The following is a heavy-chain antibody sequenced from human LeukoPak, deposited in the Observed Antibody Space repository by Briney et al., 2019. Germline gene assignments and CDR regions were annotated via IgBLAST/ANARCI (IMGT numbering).Heavy chain of an antibody. J-gene: IGHJ4*02. D-gene: IGHD3-10*01. Sequence: GGSLRLSCAASGFTFSSYAMSWVRQAPGKGLEWVSAISGSGDNTYYADSVKGRFTISRDNSKNTLYLQMNSLRAEDTALYYCAKGNYYGSSGLGSTSFDYWGQGTLVTVSS. CDR3: AKGNYYGSSGLGSTSFDY. V-gene: IGHV3-23*01. CDR2: ISGSGDNT. CDR1: GFTFSSYA.